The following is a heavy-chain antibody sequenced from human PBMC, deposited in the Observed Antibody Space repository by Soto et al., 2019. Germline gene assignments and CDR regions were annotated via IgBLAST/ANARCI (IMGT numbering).Heavy chain of an antibody. CDR2: IRSNADGGTT. CDR1: GFTFSNAW. CDR3: TTDVAAYCSTTTYKTPENWIDP. V-gene: IGHV3-15*01. D-gene: IGHD2-2*01. Sequence: EVQLVESGGGLVKPGGSLRLSCAASGFTFSNAWMSWVRQAPGKGLEWVGRIRSNADGGTTNYAAPAKDRFTISRDDSKTTVYLQMNSLKTEDTAVYYCTTDVAAYCSTTTYKTPENWIDPWGQGTLVTVSS. J-gene: IGHJ5*02.